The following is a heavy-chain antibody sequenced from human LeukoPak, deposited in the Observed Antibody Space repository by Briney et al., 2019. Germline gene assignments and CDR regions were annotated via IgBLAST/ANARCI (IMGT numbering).Heavy chain of an antibody. CDR3: ARGFLEWLNWVGADYYYYMDA. Sequence: GGSLRLSCAASGFTFSSYSMSWVRQAPGKGLEWVSSISSSSSSYIYYADSVKGRFTISRDNAKNSLYLQMNSLRAEDTAVYYCARGFLEWLNWVGADYYYYMDAWGKGTTVTVSS. CDR2: ISSSSSSYI. D-gene: IGHD3-3*01. CDR1: GFTFSSYS. J-gene: IGHJ6*03. V-gene: IGHV3-21*01.